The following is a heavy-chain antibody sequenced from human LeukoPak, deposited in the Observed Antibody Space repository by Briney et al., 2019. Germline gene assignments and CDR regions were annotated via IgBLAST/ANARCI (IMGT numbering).Heavy chain of an antibody. J-gene: IGHJ5*02. CDR1: GYTFTSYY. CDR2: INPNSGGT. CDR3: ARVEYDYVWGSYRYVFDP. Sequence: ASVKVSCKASGYTFTSYYMHWVRQAPGQGLEWMGWINPNSGGTNYAQKFQGRVTMTRDTSISTAYMELSRLRSDDTAVYYCARVEYDYVWGSYRYVFDPWGQGTLVTVSS. V-gene: IGHV1-2*02. D-gene: IGHD3-16*02.